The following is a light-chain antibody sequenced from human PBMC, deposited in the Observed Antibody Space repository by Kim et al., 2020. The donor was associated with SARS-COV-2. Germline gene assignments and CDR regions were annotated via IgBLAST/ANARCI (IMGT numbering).Light chain of an antibody. CDR1: QSVDIR. V-gene: IGKV3-15*01. CDR2: GAS. J-gene: IGKJ4*01. Sequence: VSPGDRLTLSCRASQSVDIRLAWYQQKPGQAPRLLIYGASTRATGIPARFSGSGSGTQFTLTISSLQSEDLAVYYCQQYTYWPLTFGGGTKVDIK. CDR3: QQYTYWPLT.